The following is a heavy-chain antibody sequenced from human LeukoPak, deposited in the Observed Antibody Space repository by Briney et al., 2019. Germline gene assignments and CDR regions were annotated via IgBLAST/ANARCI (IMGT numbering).Heavy chain of an antibody. CDR1: GSTFSNYG. Sequence: GGCLRLSWSAAGSTFSNYGISWVRQPRGKGLELGSGISDSGGTNYSADSVKVRLTVARDNSKHTLYLQMNSVTAEDTAVYECAKAAMARRVFILGMDVWGQGTTVTVSS. V-gene: IGHV3-23*01. CDR2: ISDSGGTN. CDR3: AKAAMARRVFILGMDV. D-gene: IGHD3-10*01. J-gene: IGHJ6*02.